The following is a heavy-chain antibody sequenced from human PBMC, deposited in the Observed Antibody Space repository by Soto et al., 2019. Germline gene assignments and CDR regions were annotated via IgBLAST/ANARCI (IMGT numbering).Heavy chain of an antibody. CDR2: MNPNSGNT. D-gene: IGHD3-10*01. Sequence: ASVKVSCKASGYTFTSYDINWVRQATGQGLEWMGWMNPNSGNTGYAQKFQGRVTMTRNTSISTAYMELSSLRSEDTAVYYCASARRLLWFGELSYYYYYYGMDVWGQGTTVTVSS. CDR3: ASARRLLWFGELSYYYYYYGMDV. V-gene: IGHV1-8*01. CDR1: GYTFTSYD. J-gene: IGHJ6*02.